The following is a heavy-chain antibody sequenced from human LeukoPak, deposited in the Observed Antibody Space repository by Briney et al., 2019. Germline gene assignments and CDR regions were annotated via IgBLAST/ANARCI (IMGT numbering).Heavy chain of an antibody. V-gene: IGHV1-46*01. J-gene: IGHJ3*02. CDR2: INPSGGST. CDR3: ARDRLAMVRGNDAFDI. Sequence: GASVKVSCKASGYTLTSYYMHWVRQAPGQGLEWMGIINPSGGSTSYAQKFQGRVTMTRDTSTSTVYMELSSLRSEDTAVYYCARDRLAMVRGNDAFDIWGQGTMVTVSS. D-gene: IGHD3-10*01. CDR1: GYTLTSYY.